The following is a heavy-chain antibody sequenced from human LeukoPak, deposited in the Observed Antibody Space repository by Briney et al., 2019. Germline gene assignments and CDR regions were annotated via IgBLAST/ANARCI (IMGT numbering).Heavy chain of an antibody. Sequence: GGSLRLSCAASGFTFSSYSMNWVRQAPGKGLEWVSSISSSSSYIYYADSVKGRFTISRDNAKNSLYLQMNSLRAEDTAVYYCARDCGSGWCEAPLFRYYYYGMDVWGQGTTVTVSS. CDR2: ISSSSSYI. V-gene: IGHV3-21*01. CDR1: GFTFSSYS. CDR3: ARDCGSGWCEAPLFRYYYYGMDV. D-gene: IGHD6-19*01. J-gene: IGHJ6*02.